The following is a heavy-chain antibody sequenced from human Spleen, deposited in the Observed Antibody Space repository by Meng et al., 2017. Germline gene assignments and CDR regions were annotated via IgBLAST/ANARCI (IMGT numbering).Heavy chain of an antibody. CDR2: INPKSGDT. J-gene: IGHJ4*02. CDR1: GYNFPDYY. V-gene: IGHV1-2*06. D-gene: IGHD1-26*01. CDR3: ARDDSGSYFAPALWY. Sequence: QVQLVQSGAEVKKPGASVKVSCKPSGYNFPDYYIHWVRRAPGQGLEWMGRINPKSGDTHYAQKFQARVTMTGDTSISTAYMELSGLRSDDTAVYYCARDDSGSYFAPALWYWGQGTLVTVSS.